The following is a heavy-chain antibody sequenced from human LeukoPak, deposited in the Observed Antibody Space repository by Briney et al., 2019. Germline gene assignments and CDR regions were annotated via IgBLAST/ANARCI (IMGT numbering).Heavy chain of an antibody. CDR2: IFSSGST. Sequence: SETLSLTCTVSGDSISSYYRNWIRQPAGKGLEWIGRIFSSGSTSYNPSLKSRVTMSIDTSKNQFCLRLSSMTAADTAMYYCARMAEADYDCDSDRFDPWGQGTLVTVSS. CDR1: GDSISSYY. J-gene: IGHJ5*02. CDR3: ARMAEADYDCDSDRFDP. D-gene: IGHD4-23*01. V-gene: IGHV4-4*07.